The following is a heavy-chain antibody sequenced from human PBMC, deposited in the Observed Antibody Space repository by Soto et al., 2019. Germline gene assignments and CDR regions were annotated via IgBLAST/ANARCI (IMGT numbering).Heavy chain of an antibody. Sequence: GGSLRLSCAAYGFTFSSYGMHWVRQAPGKGLEWVAVIWYDGSNKYYADSVKGRFTISRDNSKNTLYLQMNSLRAEDTAVYYCARERAAADLYYYYYGMDVWGQGTTVTVS. CDR2: IWYDGSNK. CDR1: GFTFSSYG. J-gene: IGHJ6*02. CDR3: ARERAAADLYYYYYGMDV. D-gene: IGHD6-13*01. V-gene: IGHV3-33*01.